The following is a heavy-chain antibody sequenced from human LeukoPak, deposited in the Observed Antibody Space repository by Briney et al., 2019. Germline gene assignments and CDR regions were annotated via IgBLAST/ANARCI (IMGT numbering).Heavy chain of an antibody. J-gene: IGHJ6*03. D-gene: IGHD3-22*01. V-gene: IGHV4-4*02. Sequence: SETLSLTCAVSGGSISSSNWWSWVRQPPGKGLEWIGEIYHSGSTNYNPSLKSRVTISLDTSKDQFSLRLTSVTAADTAVYYCARGTITMRVVINYSYSYIDVWGKGTTVTISS. CDR1: GGSISSSNW. CDR3: ARGTITMRVVINYSYSYIDV. CDR2: IYHSGST.